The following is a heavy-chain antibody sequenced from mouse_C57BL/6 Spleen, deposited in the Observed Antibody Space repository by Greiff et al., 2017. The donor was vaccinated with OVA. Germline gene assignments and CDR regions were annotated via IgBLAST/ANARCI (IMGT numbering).Heavy chain of an antibody. Sequence: VQLQQSGPELVKPGASVKISCKASGYSFTGYYMNWVKQSPEKSLEWIGEINPSTGGTTYNQKFKAKATLTVDKSSSTAYMQLKSLTSEDSAVYYCAREAKAMDYWGQGTSVTVSS. CDR3: AREAKAMDY. D-gene: IGHD3-2*02. CDR1: GYSFTGYY. V-gene: IGHV1-42*01. J-gene: IGHJ4*01. CDR2: INPSTGGT.